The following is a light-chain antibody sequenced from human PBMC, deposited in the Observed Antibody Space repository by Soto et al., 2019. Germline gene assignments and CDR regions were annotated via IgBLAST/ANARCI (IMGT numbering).Light chain of an antibody. CDR2: GAS. J-gene: IGKJ2*01. CDR3: QQYGSSPYT. Sequence: EIVLTQSPGTLSLSPGERATLSCRASQSVSSSYLAWYQQKPGQAPRLLIYGASSRATGIPDRFSGSGSGTDFTLTISRLESEDFAVYYCQQYGSSPYTFGLGTKLEIK. CDR1: QSVSSSY. V-gene: IGKV3-20*01.